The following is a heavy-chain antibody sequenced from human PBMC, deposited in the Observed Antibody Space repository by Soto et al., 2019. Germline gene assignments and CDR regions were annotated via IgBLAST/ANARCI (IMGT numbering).Heavy chain of an antibody. CDR2: MYNTGST. Sequence: SETLSLTCTFSGGSIGGYYWSWIRQPPGKGLEWIGYMYNTGSTVYNPSFKSRVTISVDTSKNQFSLKLNSVTAADTAVYYCARDHRFSDNWAIDYRGRGALVNVSS. D-gene: IGHD3-16*02. CDR3: ARDHRFSDNWAIDY. J-gene: IGHJ4*02. CDR1: GGSIGGYY. V-gene: IGHV4-59*01.